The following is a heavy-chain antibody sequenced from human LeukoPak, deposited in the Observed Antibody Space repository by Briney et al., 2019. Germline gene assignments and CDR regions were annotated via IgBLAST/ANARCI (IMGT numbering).Heavy chain of an antibody. CDR2: IYYSGST. D-gene: IGHD4-17*01. J-gene: IGHJ4*02. Sequence: SETLSLTCTVSGGSISSYCWTWIPQPPGKGLEWIGYIYYSGSTSYNPPFKSRVTISVDTSKNQFSLKLSSVTAADTAVYYCARCGYGDYVWGQGTLVTVSS. V-gene: IGHV4-59*01. CDR3: ARCGYGDYV. CDR1: GGSISSYC.